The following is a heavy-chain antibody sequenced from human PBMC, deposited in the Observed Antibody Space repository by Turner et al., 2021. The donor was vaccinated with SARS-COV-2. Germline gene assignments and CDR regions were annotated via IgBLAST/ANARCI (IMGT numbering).Heavy chain of an antibody. Sequence: QVQLLESGGGVVQPWRSLSLSCSALAFPFRNYGVHWVRQAPGKGLEWVAVISYDGSNKYYADSVKGRFTISRDNSKNTLYLQMNSLRGEDTAVYYCAKSGGMYCSGGNCYSSYFDYWGQGTLVTVSS. CDR2: ISYDGSNK. D-gene: IGHD2-15*01. CDR1: AFPFRNYG. CDR3: AKSGGMYCSGGNCYSSYFDY. V-gene: IGHV3-30*18. J-gene: IGHJ4*02.